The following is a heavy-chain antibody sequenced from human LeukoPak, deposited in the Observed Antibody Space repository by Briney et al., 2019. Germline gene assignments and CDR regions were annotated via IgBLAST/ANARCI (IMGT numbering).Heavy chain of an antibody. D-gene: IGHD3-16*01. J-gene: IGHJ5*02. Sequence: GGSLRLSCAASGFTFSSFTMTWVRQAPGKGLEWVSAIGGRGGSTYYADFLEGRFTIARDNSKDMVYLQMNSLKVEDTAIYYCGKEGGAWGQGTKATVSS. V-gene: IGHV3-23*01. CDR2: IGGRGGST. CDR3: GKEGGA. CDR1: GFTFSSFT.